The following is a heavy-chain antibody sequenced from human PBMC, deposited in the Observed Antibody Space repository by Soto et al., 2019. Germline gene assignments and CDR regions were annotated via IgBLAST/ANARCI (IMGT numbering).Heavy chain of an antibody. D-gene: IGHD3-16*01. J-gene: IGHJ4*02. CDR3: GRDLGGVGSY. CDR2: LNKDGSRT. Sequence: GGSLRLSCAASGFTFSNYWFHWVRQAPGKGLVWVSRLNKDGSRTDYADSVKGRFTIFRDNARNTLYLQINSLRAEDTAVYYCGRDLGGVGSYWGQGTLVTVSS. CDR1: GFTFSNYW. V-gene: IGHV3-74*01.